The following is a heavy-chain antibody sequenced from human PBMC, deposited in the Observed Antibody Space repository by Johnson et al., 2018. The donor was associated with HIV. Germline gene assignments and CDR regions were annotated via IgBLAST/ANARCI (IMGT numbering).Heavy chain of an antibody. V-gene: IGHV3-43*01. CDR3: ASSSVVDDAFDI. Sequence: VQLVESGGVVVQPGGSLRLSCAASGFTFDDYTMHWVRQAPGKGLEWVSLISWDGGSTYYADSVKGRFTISRDNAKNTLYLQMNSLRAEDTAVYYCASSSVVDDAFDIWGQGTMVTVSS. J-gene: IGHJ3*02. CDR1: GFTFDDYT. CDR2: ISWDGGST. D-gene: IGHD2-15*01.